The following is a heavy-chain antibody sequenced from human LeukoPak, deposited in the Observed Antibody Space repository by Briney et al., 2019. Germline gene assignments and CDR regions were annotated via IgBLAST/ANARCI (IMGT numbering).Heavy chain of an antibody. CDR3: ARQYGTSNYYYYMDV. J-gene: IGHJ6*03. Sequence: GGTLRLSCAASGFSFSNYGMNWVRQAPGKGLEWVSSISSSSSYIYYADSVKGRFTISRDNAKNSLSLQMNSLRAEDTALYYCARQYGTSNYYYYMDVWGKGTTVTISS. CDR1: GFSFSNYG. CDR2: ISSSSSYI. V-gene: IGHV3-21*01. D-gene: IGHD1-1*01.